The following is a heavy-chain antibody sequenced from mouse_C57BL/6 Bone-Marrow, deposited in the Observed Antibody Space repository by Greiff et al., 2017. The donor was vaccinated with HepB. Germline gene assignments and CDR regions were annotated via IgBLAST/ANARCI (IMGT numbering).Heavy chain of an antibody. J-gene: IGHJ4*01. CDR1: GFNFKNTY. Sequence: VQLQQSVAELVRPGASVKLSCTASGFNFKNTYMHWVKQRPEQGLEWIGRIDPANGNTKYAPKFQGKATITADTSSNTAYLQLSSLTSEDTAIYCCASPFYYGSSYSAMDYWGQGTSVTVSS. V-gene: IGHV14-3*01. CDR3: ASPFYYGSSYSAMDY. CDR2: IDPANGNT. D-gene: IGHD1-1*01.